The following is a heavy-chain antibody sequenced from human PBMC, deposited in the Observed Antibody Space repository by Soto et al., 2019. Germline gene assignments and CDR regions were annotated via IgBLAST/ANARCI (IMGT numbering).Heavy chain of an antibody. J-gene: IGHJ1*01. V-gene: IGHV3-23*04. CDR3: VSDGDTMSDFWSCFSSD. CDR2: IRIDGGSM. Sequence: EVQLVQSGGGWVQPGGSLRLSCAASGFTFSSSPMSWVRQVPGKGLEWISAIRIDGGSMYYVDSVMGRCTISRDKSKGTSTLRMKNLRSEDTATYYCVSDGDTMSDFWSCFSSDWGQGTQVIVSS. CDR1: GFTFSSSP. D-gene: IGHD3-3*01.